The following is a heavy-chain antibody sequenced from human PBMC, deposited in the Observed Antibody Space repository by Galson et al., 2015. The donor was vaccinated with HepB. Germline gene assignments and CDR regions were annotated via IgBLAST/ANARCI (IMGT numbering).Heavy chain of an antibody. D-gene: IGHD6-19*01. CDR1: GFTFSTYG. Sequence: SLRLSCAAPGFTFSTYGMHRVRQAPGKGLEWVAVISYDGSNKYYADSVKGRFTISRDNSKNTLYLQMNSLRAEDTAVYYCAKDSIDYTSGWSIAYIDYWGQGTLVTVSS. J-gene: IGHJ4*02. V-gene: IGHV3-30*18. CDR2: ISYDGSNK. CDR3: AKDSIDYTSGWSIAYIDY.